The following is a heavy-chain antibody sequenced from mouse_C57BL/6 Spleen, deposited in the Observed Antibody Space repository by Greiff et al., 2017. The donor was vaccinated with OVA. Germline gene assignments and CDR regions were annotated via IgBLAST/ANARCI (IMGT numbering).Heavy chain of an antibody. D-gene: IGHD2-3*01. J-gene: IGHJ1*03. Sequence: QVQLKQPGTELVKPGASVKLSCKASGYTFTSYWMHWVKQRPGQGLEWIGNINPSNGGTNYNEKFKSKATLTADKSSSTAYMQLSSLTSEDSAVYVCASDYDRDGYFDVWGTGTSVTVSS. CDR3: ASDYDRDGYFDV. V-gene: IGHV1-53*01. CDR2: INPSNGGT. CDR1: GYTFTSYW.